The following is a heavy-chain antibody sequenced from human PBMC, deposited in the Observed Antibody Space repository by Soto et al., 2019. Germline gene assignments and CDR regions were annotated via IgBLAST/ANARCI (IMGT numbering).Heavy chain of an antibody. D-gene: IGHD6-19*01. Sequence: EVQLLESGGGLVQPGGSLRLSCAASGFTFSSYAMSWVRQAPGKGLEWVSVISGSDGSTYYADSVKGRFTISRDNSKNTLYLQMNSLRAEDTAVYYCARCSSGWYFDYWGQGTLVTVSS. CDR3: ARCSSGWYFDY. V-gene: IGHV3-23*01. CDR2: ISGSDGST. CDR1: GFTFSSYA. J-gene: IGHJ4*02.